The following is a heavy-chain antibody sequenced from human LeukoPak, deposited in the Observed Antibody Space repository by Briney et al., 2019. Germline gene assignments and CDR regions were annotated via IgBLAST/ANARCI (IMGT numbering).Heavy chain of an antibody. V-gene: IGHV3-11*04. J-gene: IGHJ4*02. CDR1: GFPFTRFY. CDR2: IGLSGSPL. Sequence: GGSLRLSCAVSGFPFTRFYMSWIRQAPGKGLQWISYIGLSGSPLDYADSVRGRFTISRDNAKNSLYLEMNSLRAEDTAVYYCARKDFSSGSFSYWGQGTLVTVSS. D-gene: IGHD3-22*01. CDR3: ARKDFSSGSFSY.